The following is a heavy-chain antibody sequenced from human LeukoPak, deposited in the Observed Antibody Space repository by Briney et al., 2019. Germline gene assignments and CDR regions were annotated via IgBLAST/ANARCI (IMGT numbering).Heavy chain of an antibody. D-gene: IGHD2-21*01. J-gene: IGHJ4*02. Sequence: KTGGSLRLSCAASGFTFSSYSMNWVRQAPGKGLEWVSSISSSSSYIYYADSVKGRFTISRDNAKNSLYLQMNSLRAEDTAVYYCARRTYCGGNCYLPFDYWGQGTLVTVSS. CDR3: ARRTYCGGNCYLPFDY. CDR2: ISSSSSYI. CDR1: GFTFSSYS. V-gene: IGHV3-21*01.